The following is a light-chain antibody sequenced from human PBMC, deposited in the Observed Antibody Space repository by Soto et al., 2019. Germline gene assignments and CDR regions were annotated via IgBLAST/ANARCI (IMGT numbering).Light chain of an antibody. J-gene: IGLJ3*02. CDR2: RDS. CDR1: NIGSKN. CDR3: QVWDSSTLWV. Sequence: SYELTQPLSVSVALGQTARITCGGNNIGSKNVHWYQQKPGQAPVLVIYRDSNRPSGIPERFSGSNSGNTATLTISRVPAGDEADYYCQVWDSSTLWVFGGGTKLTVL. V-gene: IGLV3-9*01.